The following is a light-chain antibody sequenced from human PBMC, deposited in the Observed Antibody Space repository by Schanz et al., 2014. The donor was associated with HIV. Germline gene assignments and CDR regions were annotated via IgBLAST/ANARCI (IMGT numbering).Light chain of an antibody. Sequence: QSVLTQPPSVSGAPGQRVTISCTGSGSNIGAGYDVHWYQQLPRTAPKLLIYGNSNRPSGVPDRFSGSKSGTSASLAISGLQSEDEADYYCAAWDDSLKGVIFGGGTKLTVL. J-gene: IGLJ2*01. CDR2: GNS. CDR1: GSNIGAGYD. CDR3: AAWDDSLKGVI. V-gene: IGLV1-40*01.